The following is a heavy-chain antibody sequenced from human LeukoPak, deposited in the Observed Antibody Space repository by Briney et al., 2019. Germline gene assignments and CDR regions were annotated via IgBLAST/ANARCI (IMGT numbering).Heavy chain of an antibody. J-gene: IGHJ5*02. D-gene: IGHD3-3*01. CDR2: IIPIFGTA. Sequence: RASVKVSCKASGGTFSSYAISWVRQAPGQGLEWMGGIIPIFGTANYAQKLQGRVTMTTDTSTSTAYMELRSLRSDDTAVYYCARVVYDFWSGYLHNWFDPWGQGTLVTVSS. CDR3: ARVVYDFWSGYLHNWFDP. CDR1: GGTFSSYA. V-gene: IGHV1-69*05.